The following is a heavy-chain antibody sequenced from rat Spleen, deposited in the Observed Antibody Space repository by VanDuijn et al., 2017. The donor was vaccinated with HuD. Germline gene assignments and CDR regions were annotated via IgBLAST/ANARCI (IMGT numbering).Heavy chain of an antibody. V-gene: IGHV5-29*01. J-gene: IGHJ2*01. D-gene: IGHD1-1*01. CDR3: ARHAYSGDYFDY. CDR1: GFTFSNYG. Sequence: EVQLVESGGGLVQPGRSLKLSCAASGFTFSNYGMAWVRQAPTKGLEWVATISYDGSSTYYRDSVKGRFTISRDNAKSTLYLQMDSLRSEDTATYYCARHAYSGDYFDYWGQGVMVTVSS. CDR2: ISYDGSST.